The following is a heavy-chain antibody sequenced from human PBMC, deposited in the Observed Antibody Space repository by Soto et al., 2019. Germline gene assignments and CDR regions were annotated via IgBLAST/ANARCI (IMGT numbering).Heavy chain of an antibody. J-gene: IGHJ6*02. CDR1: GGSISSYY. Sequence: QVQLQESGPGLVKPSETLSLTCTVSGGSISSYYWNWIRQPPGQGLEWIGNIYYTGNTNYNPSLKSRVTISVDTAKNQFSLKLTSVTAADTAVYYCASARYTNYRASYYFYGLDVWGLGTTVTVSS. CDR3: ASARYTNYRASYYFYGLDV. V-gene: IGHV4-59*01. CDR2: IYYTGNT. D-gene: IGHD1-26*01.